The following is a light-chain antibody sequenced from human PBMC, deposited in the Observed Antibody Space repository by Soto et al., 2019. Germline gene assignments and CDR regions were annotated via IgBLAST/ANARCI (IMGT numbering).Light chain of an antibody. CDR3: MQALNTHLWT. J-gene: IGKJ1*01. CDR2: LGS. CDR1: QSLLHSNGYNY. V-gene: IGKV2-28*01. Sequence: DIVMTQSPLSLPVTPGEPASISCRSSQSLLHSNGYNYLDWYLQKPGQSPQLLIYLGSNRASGVLDRFCGSGAGTDVTLKISRVEDDDVGVYYCMQALNTHLWTFGQGTKVEIK.